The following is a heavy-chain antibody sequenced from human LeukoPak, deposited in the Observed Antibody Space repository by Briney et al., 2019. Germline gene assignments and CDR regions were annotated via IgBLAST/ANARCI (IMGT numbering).Heavy chain of an antibody. D-gene: IGHD5-18*01. V-gene: IGHV3-33*01. J-gene: IGHJ4*02. CDR3: ARAPGDTALDY. CDR1: GFTFSSYD. CDR2: MWYDGSKK. Sequence: PGGSLRLSCAASGFTFSSYDIHWVRQAPGKGLEWVAVMWYDGSKKYYADSVKGRFTISRDNSKNTLYLQMNSLRAEDTAVYYCARAPGDTALDYWGQGTLVTVSS.